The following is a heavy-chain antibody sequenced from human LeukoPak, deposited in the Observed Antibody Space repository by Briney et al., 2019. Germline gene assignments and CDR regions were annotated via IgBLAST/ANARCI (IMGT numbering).Heavy chain of an antibody. D-gene: IGHD6-13*01. CDR2: IRWNSGSI. CDR3: AKSLPNSYSSSWYTYYFDY. CDR1: GFTFDDYA. J-gene: IGHJ4*02. V-gene: IGHV3-9*01. Sequence: GGSMRLSCAASGFTFDDYAMHWVRQAPGKGLEWVSGIRWNSGSIGYADSVKGRFTISRDNAKNSLYLQMNSLRAEDTALYYCAKSLPNSYSSSWYTYYFDYWGQGTLVTVSS.